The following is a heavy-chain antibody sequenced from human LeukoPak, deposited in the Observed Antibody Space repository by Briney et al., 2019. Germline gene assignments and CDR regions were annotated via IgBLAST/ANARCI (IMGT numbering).Heavy chain of an antibody. CDR1: GGSVSSGDYY. Sequence: SETLSLTCTVSGGSVSSGDYYWSWIRQPPGKGLEWIGYIYHSGSTHFNPSLKSRVTISVDTSKNQFSLKLSSVTAADTAVYFCARGPDSSGYYYFDYWGQGTLVTVSS. J-gene: IGHJ4*02. CDR2: IYHSGST. D-gene: IGHD3-22*01. V-gene: IGHV4-30-4*01. CDR3: ARGPDSSGYYYFDY.